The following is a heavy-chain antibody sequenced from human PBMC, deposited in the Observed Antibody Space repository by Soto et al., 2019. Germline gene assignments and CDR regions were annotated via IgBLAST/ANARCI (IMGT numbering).Heavy chain of an antibody. D-gene: IGHD1-1*01. V-gene: IGHV3-43*01. CDR2: ISWDGGST. CDR1: GFTFDDYT. J-gene: IGHJ6*02. Sequence: HPGGSLRRSCAASGFTFDDYTMHWVRQAPGKGLEWVSLISWDGGSTYYADSVKGRFTISRDNSKNSLYLQMNSLRTEDTALYYCAKTHHWTDHYGMDVWGQGTTVTVSS. CDR3: AKTHHWTDHYGMDV.